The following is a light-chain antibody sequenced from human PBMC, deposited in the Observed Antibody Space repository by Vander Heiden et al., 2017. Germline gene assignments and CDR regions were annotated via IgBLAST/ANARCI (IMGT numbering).Light chain of an antibody. J-gene: IGLJ1*01. CDR2: SNA. CDR1: SSNIRSST. CDR3: AAWDDSLNGFV. Sequence: VLPHPPPASGPPGQWVISSCSGGSSNIRSSTVSWYQQIPGTAPKVLIYSNAYRPSGVPDRFSGSRSGTSASLAISGLQSDDEADYYCAAWDDSLNGFVFGTGTLVTV. V-gene: IGLV1-44*01.